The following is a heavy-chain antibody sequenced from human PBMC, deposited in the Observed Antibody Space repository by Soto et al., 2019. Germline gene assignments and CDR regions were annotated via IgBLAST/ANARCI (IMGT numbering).Heavy chain of an antibody. J-gene: IGHJ4*02. Sequence: EVHLLESGGGLVKPGGSLRLSCAASGFAFSDYAMTWVRQAPGKGLEWVSDISDGDGATHYADSVKGRFTISRDDSKNTLYLQMDSLIAEDAAVYYCAKGRTFFDFWGQGTLVTVSS. V-gene: IGHV3-23*01. CDR3: AKGRTFFDF. D-gene: IGHD3-16*01. CDR2: ISDGDGAT. CDR1: GFAFSDYA.